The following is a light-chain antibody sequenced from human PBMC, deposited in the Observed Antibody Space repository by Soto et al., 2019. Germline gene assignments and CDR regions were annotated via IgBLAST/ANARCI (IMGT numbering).Light chain of an antibody. CDR2: GNY. V-gene: IGLV1-44*01. Sequence: QPVLTQPPSASGTPGQRVTISCSGSRSNIGSDAVNWFQQLPGTTPKLLIYGNYQRPSGVPDRFSGSKSGTSASLAISGLQSEDEADYYCAAWDDSLNGYVLGSGTKVTVL. CDR1: RSNIGSDA. J-gene: IGLJ1*01. CDR3: AAWDDSLNGYV.